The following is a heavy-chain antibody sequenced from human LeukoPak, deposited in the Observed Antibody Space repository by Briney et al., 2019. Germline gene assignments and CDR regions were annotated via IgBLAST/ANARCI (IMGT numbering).Heavy chain of an antibody. CDR3: ARRNHYFYYMDV. V-gene: IGHV4-4*09. D-gene: IGHD1-14*01. CDR1: GGSINNYY. J-gene: IGHJ6*02. CDR2: IFPSGSA. Sequence: SETLSLTSTVSGGSINNYYWSWIRQSPVGGLEWLGYIFPSGSAFYNPSLESRVTISLDTSENQFSLRLSSVTAADTAVYCCARRNHYFYYMDVWGQGTTVTVSS.